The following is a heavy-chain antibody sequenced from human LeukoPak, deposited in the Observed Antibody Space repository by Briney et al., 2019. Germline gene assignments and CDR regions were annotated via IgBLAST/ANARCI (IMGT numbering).Heavy chain of an antibody. J-gene: IGHJ6*02. CDR3: ARLGSSGWYGMDV. D-gene: IGHD6-19*01. V-gene: IGHV1-18*01. CDR2: ISAYNGNT. CDR1: GYTFTSFG. Sequence: GASVRVSCKASGYTFTSFGISWVRQAPGQGPEWMGWISAYNGNTNYAQKLQGRVTMTTDTSTSTAYMELRSLRSDDTAVYYCARLGSSGWYGMDVGGQGTTVTVSS.